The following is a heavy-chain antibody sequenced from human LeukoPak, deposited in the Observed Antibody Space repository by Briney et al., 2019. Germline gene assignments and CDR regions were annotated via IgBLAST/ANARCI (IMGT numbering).Heavy chain of an antibody. CDR3: ARDCSSWNCFDS. V-gene: IGHV4-59*12. J-gene: IGHJ4*02. CDR2: VYDTGTT. D-gene: IGHD2-2*01. CDR1: GDSLSPYY. Sequence: PSETLSLTCTVSGDSLSPYYWNWIRQPPGKGLEWIGYVYDTGTTNYNPSLKSRVTISVDTSKKYFSLRLSSVTAADTAVYYCARDCSSWNCFDSWGQGTLVTVSS.